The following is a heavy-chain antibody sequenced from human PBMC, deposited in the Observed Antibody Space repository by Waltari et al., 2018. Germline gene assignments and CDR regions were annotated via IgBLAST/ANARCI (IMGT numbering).Heavy chain of an antibody. Sequence: QLQLQESGPGLVKPSGTLSLTCVVSGDSMSSNYWWSWVRQSPGKGLEWIGQVHQRSGRPNYNPSFASRVIMSLDTSINQFSLKVLSAAAADTAVYYCARDRGRGLYLDSWGQGTLVTVSP. D-gene: IGHD2-15*01. CDR3: ARDRGRGLYLDS. J-gene: IGHJ4*02. V-gene: IGHV4-4*02. CDR1: GDSMSSNYW. CDR2: VHQRSGRP.